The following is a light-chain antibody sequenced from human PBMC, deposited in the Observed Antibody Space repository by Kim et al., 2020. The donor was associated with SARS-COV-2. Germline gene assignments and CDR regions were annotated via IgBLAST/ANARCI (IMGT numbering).Light chain of an antibody. CDR3: ATWDDSLSGRV. J-gene: IGLJ2*01. V-gene: IGLV1-47*02. CDR1: SSKLGIMY. CDR2: TNR. Sequence: GQRDSISCSESSSKLGIMYVMWYQQVPGTAPTLLICTNRQRPSGVPDRFSGAKSGTSPSLAISGLRSEDEADYYCATWDDSLSGRVFGGGTKLTVL.